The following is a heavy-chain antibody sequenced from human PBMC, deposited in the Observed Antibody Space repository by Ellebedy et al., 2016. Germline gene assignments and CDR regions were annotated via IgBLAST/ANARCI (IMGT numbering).Heavy chain of an antibody. V-gene: IGHV4-59*01. J-gene: IGHJ4*02. CDR1: GGSISSYY. CDR2: IYYSGST. CDR3: ARYYYDSSGYYYRPYFDY. D-gene: IGHD3-22*01. Sequence: SETLSLXXTVSGGSISSYYWSWIRQPPGKGLEWIGYIYYSGSTNYNPSLKSRVTISVDTSKNQFSLKLSSVTAADTAVYYCARYYYDSSGYYYRPYFDYWGQGTLVTVSS.